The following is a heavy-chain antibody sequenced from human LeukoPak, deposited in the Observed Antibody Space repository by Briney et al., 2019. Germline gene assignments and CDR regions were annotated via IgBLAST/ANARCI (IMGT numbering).Heavy chain of an antibody. J-gene: IGHJ4*02. Sequence: SETLSLTCAVYGGSFSGYYWSWIRQPPGKGLEWIGEINHSGSTNYNPSLKSRVTISVDTSKNQFSLKLSSVTAGDSAVYYCAKSRASYYDFWSGYTNGGYYFDYWGQGTLVTVSS. D-gene: IGHD3-3*01. CDR3: AKSRASYYDFWSGYTNGGYYFDY. CDR1: GGSFSGYY. CDR2: INHSGST. V-gene: IGHV4-34*01.